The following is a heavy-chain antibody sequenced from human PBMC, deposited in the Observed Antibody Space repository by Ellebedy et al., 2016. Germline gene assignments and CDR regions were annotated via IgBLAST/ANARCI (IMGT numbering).Heavy chain of an antibody. J-gene: IGHJ5*02. CDR2: ISAYNGNT. CDR3: ARDATGRFDP. CDR1: GYTFTSYG. V-gene: IGHV1-18*01. Sequence: ASVKVSCKSSGYTFTSYGISWVRQAPGQGPEWMGWISAYNGNTNYAQKLRGRVTMTTDISTNTAYMELRSLTSDDTAVYYCARDATGRFDPWGQGTLVTVSS.